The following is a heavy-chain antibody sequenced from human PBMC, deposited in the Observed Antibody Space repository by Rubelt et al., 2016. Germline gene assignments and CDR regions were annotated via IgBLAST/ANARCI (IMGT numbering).Heavy chain of an antibody. Sequence: QVQLVQSGAEVKKPGASVKVSCKASGYTFTGYYMHWVRQAPRHGLEWMGWINPNSGGTNYAQKFQGRVTMTRETSISTAYMELSRLRSDDTAVYYCARFAIGGHSSGYLFDYWGQGTLVTVSS. CDR2: INPNSGGT. CDR3: ARFAIGGHSSGYLFDY. J-gene: IGHJ4*02. CDR1: GYTFTGYY. V-gene: IGHV1-2*02. D-gene: IGHD3-22*01.